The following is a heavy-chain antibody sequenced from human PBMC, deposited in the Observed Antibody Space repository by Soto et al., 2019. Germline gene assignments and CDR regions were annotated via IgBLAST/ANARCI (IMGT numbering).Heavy chain of an antibody. D-gene: IGHD6-6*01. J-gene: IGHJ4*02. Sequence: SETLSLTCTVSGGSISIGDYYWSWIRQHPGKGLEWIGYIYYSGGTYYNPSLKSRVTISVDTSKNQFSLKLTSVTAADTAVYYCARLSLAARLPPNFAYRGQGTLVTVSS. CDR1: GGSISIGDYY. CDR3: ARLSLAARLPPNFAY. CDR2: IYYSGGT. V-gene: IGHV4-31*03.